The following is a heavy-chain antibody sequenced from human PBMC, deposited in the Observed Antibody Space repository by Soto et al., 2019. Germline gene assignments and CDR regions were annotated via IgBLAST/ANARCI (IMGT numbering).Heavy chain of an antibody. D-gene: IGHD1-7*01. J-gene: IGHJ4*02. CDR1: KFTFSSYE. CDR3: ARGPGELELPYYFDH. CDR2: ISSGGSTI. V-gene: IGHV3-48*03. Sequence: EVQLVESGGGLVQPGGSLRLSCAASKFTFSSYEMNWVRQAPGKGLEWIAYISSGGSTIYYADSVKGRFTISRDIPKNSLYLQMNSLRAEDTAVYYCARGPGELELPYYFDHWGQGTLVTFSS.